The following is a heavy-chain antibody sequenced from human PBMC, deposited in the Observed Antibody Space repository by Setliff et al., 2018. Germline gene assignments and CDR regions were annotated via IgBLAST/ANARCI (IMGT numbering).Heavy chain of an antibody. J-gene: IGHJ4*02. CDR3: ARVPRLEWLLPTFDS. D-gene: IGHD3-3*01. Sequence: ASVKVSCKASGYTFTSYGISWVRQAPGQGLEWMGWISAYNGNTNYAQKLQGRVTMTMDTSTSTAYMELRSLTSDDTAVYYCARVPRLEWLLPTFDSWGQGTLVTVSS. CDR2: ISAYNGNT. V-gene: IGHV1-18*01. CDR1: GYTFTSYG.